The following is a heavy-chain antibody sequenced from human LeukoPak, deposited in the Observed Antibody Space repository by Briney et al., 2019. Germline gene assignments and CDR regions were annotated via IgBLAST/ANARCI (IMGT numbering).Heavy chain of an antibody. J-gene: IGHJ4*02. V-gene: IGHV1-69*04. Sequence: SVKVSCKASGYTFTSYGISWVRQAPGQGLEWMGRIIPILGIANYAQKFQGRVTITADKSTSTAYMELSSLRSEDTAVYYCASIVGGYYDSSGLDYWGQGTLVTVSS. CDR3: ASIVGGYYDSSGLDY. CDR2: IIPILGIA. CDR1: GYTFTSYG. D-gene: IGHD3-22*01.